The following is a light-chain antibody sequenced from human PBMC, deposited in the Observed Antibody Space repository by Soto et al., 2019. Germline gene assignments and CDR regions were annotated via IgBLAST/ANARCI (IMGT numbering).Light chain of an antibody. V-gene: IGKV1-5*01. Sequence: DMQMSQSPSTLSASLGDRVTITFRASQSISRWLAWYQQKPGKAPKALIYDASTLRSGVPSRFSGGGSGTEFTLTISSLQPDDFATYYCQQYNTYSTFGQGTRLEIK. CDR3: QQYNTYST. CDR1: QSISRW. J-gene: IGKJ5*01. CDR2: DAS.